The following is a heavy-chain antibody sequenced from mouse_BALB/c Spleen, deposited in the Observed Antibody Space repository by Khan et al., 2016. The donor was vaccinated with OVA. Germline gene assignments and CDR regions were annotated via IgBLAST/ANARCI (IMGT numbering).Heavy chain of an antibody. D-gene: IGHD4-1*01. V-gene: IGHV5-6*01. CDR3: GDHLTGSFAY. CDR1: GFTFSVYS. CDR2: ISSDGTYT. J-gene: IGHJ3*01. Sequence: EVELVESGGDFVKPGGSLKLSCAASGFTFSVYSMSWVRQTPDKRLEWVATISSDGTYTYYPASVKGRFTISRTNAKNTLYLQVISLKSEDTAMYFCGDHLTGSFAYWGHGTLVTVSA.